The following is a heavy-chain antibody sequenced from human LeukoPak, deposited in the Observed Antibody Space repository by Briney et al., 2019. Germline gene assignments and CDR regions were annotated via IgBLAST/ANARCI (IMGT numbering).Heavy chain of an antibody. CDR1: GYTCTGYY. V-gene: IGHV1-2*02. CDR2: INPNSGVT. Sequence: VASVKVSCKASGYTCTGYYMHWVRQAPGQGLEWMGWINPNSGVTKYAQKFQGRVTMTRDTSISTAYLELNRLSSDDSAVFYCARQADNNWFDSWGQGTLVTVSS. D-gene: IGHD2-15*01. J-gene: IGHJ5*01. CDR3: ARQADNNWFDS.